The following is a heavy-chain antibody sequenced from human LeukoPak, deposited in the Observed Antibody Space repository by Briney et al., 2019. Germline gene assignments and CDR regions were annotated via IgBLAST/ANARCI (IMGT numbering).Heavy chain of an antibody. CDR2: ISGSGGST. D-gene: IGHD3-10*01. Sequence: PGGSLRLSCAASGYTFSSYGMSWVRQAPGKGLEWVSAISGSGGSTYYADSVKGRFTISRDNSKNTLYLQMNSLRAEDTAVYYCAKGSIPVRGVSGWFDPWGQGTLVTVSS. CDR1: GYTFSSYG. CDR3: AKGSIPVRGVSGWFDP. V-gene: IGHV3-23*01. J-gene: IGHJ5*02.